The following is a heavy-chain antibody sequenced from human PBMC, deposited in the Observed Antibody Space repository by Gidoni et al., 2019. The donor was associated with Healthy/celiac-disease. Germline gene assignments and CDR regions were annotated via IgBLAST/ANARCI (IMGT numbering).Heavy chain of an antibody. CDR1: GYSFTSYW. J-gene: IGHJ4*02. CDR3: ARRSPYYYGSGSYSPVDY. V-gene: IGHV5-51*01. D-gene: IGHD3-10*01. Sequence: EVQLVQSGAEVKKPGESLKISCKGSGYSFTSYWLGWVRQMPGKGLEWMGIIYPGDSDTRYSPSFQVEVTLSADKSISTAYLQWSSLKASDTAMYYCARRSPYYYGSGSYSPVDYWGQGTLVTVSS. CDR2: IYPGDSDT.